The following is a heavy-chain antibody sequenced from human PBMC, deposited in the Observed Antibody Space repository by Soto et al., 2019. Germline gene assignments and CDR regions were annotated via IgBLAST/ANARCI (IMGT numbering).Heavy chain of an antibody. CDR1: GFAFSSYS. CDR3: ARGSLPNLEWLSSFDY. J-gene: IGHJ4*02. D-gene: IGHD3-3*01. CDR2: ISSSSSYI. Sequence: PGGSLRLSCAASGFAFSSYSMNWVRQAPGKGLEWVSSISSSSSYIYYADSVKGRFTISRDNAKNSLYLQMNSLRAEDTAVYYCARGSLPNLEWLSSFDYWGQGTLVTVSS. V-gene: IGHV3-21*01.